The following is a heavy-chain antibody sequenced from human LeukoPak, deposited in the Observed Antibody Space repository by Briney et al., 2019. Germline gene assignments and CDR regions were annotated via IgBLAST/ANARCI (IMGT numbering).Heavy chain of an antibody. J-gene: IGHJ5*02. D-gene: IGHD3-3*01. Sequence: GGSLRLSCAASGFTFSSYWMNWARQAPGKGLEWVASINHNGNVNYYVDSVKGRFTISRDNAKNSLYLQMNSLRAEDTAVYYCARENQDFGVVSPFDPWGQGTLVTVSS. V-gene: IGHV3-7*01. CDR3: ARENQDFGVVSPFDP. CDR2: INHNGNVN. CDR1: GFTFSSYW.